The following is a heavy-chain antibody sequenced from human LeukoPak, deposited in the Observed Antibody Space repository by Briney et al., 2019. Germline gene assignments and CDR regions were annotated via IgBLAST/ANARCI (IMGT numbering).Heavy chain of an antibody. CDR1: GFTFSSYS. CDR2: ISSSSSYI. Sequence: GGSLRLSCAASGFTFSSYSMNWVRQAPGKGLEWVSSISSSSSYIYYADSVKGRFTISRDNAKNSLYLQMNSLRAEDTAVYYCARIKMGRSREFDGWGQGTLVTVSS. J-gene: IGHJ4*02. D-gene: IGHD3-9*01. V-gene: IGHV3-21*01. CDR3: ARIKMGRSREFDG.